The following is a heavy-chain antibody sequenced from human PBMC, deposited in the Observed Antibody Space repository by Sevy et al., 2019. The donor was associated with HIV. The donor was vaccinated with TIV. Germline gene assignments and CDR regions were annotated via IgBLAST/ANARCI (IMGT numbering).Heavy chain of an antibody. CDR2: INPSGGST. J-gene: IGHJ4*02. V-gene: IGHV1-46*02. CDR3: ARDLTIFGVIPDY. D-gene: IGHD3-3*01. Sequence: ASVKVSCKASGYTLNYYYMHWVRQAPGQGLEWMGIINPSGGSTSYAQKFQGRVTMTRDTSTSIVYMELSSLRSEDMAVYYCARDLTIFGVIPDYWGQGALVTVSS. CDR1: GYTLNYYY.